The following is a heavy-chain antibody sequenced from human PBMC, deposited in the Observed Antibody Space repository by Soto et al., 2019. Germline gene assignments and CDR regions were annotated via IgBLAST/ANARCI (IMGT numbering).Heavy chain of an antibody. Sequence: QVQLQQSGPGLLKSSQTLSLTCAITGDSVSSIMAAWNWIRQSPSRGLEWLGRTYYRSKWYTHYAESVESRITISPDTSKNQFSLHLNSGTPDDTAIYYCAREGSNWFDPWGQGTLVIVSS. J-gene: IGHJ5*02. CDR2: TYYRSKWYT. CDR1: GDSVSSIMAA. V-gene: IGHV6-1*01. CDR3: AREGSNWFDP.